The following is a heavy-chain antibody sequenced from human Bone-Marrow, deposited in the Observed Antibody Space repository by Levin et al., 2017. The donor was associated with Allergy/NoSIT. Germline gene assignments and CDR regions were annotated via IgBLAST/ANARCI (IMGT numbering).Heavy chain of an antibody. J-gene: IGHJ4*02. V-gene: IGHV4-59*11. CDR3: AREASGDYARPFEY. Sequence: SQTLSLPCTVSGASISTHYWSWIRQPPGKGLEWIGYIFYTGSTNHNPSLKSRVTISVDTSKNQVSLRLSSVTAADTAVYYCAREASGDYARPFEYWGQGTLVTVSS. CDR2: IFYTGST. D-gene: IGHD4-17*01. CDR1: GASISTHY.